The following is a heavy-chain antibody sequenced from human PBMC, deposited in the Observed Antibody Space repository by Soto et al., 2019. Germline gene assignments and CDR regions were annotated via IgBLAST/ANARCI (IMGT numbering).Heavy chain of an antibody. V-gene: IGHV3-23*04. J-gene: IGHJ6*02. Sequence: EVQLVESGGGLVQPGGSLRLSCAASGFTFSSYPMVWVRQAPGKGLESISSISDNGGRSYYADSVKGRFTISRDNSENTLYLQMNSLRAEDTAVYYCAKVITTDMSYWYGMDVWGQGTTVTVSS. D-gene: IGHD1-26*01. CDR3: AKVITTDMSYWYGMDV. CDR2: ISDNGGRS. CDR1: GFTFSSYP.